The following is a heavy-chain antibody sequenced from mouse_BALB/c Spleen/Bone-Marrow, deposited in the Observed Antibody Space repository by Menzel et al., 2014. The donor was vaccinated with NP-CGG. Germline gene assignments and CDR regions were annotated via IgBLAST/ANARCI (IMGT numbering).Heavy chain of an antibody. J-gene: IGHJ4*01. CDR1: GYSFTGYF. D-gene: IGHD1-1*01. CDR2: INPYNGDT. CDR3: GGVTTVVAKNYCYAMDY. Sequence: EVKLMESGPELVKPGASVKISCKASGYSFTGYFMNWVKQSHGKSLEWIGRINPYNGDTFYNQKFKGKATLTVDKSSSTAHMELPSLTSEDSAVHYCGGVTTVVAKNYCYAMDYWGQGTSVTVSS. V-gene: IGHV1-37*01.